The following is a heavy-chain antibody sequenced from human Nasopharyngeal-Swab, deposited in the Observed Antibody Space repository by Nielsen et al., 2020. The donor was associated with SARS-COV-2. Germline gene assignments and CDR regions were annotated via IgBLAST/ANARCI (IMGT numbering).Heavy chain of an antibody. CDR1: GFSFSNAW. CDR2: VRSKTDGGTA. D-gene: IGHD4-17*01. J-gene: IGHJ6*02. CDR3: THYGDYLHYYYGLDV. V-gene: IGHV3-15*01. Sequence: GESLKISCAASGFSFSNAWMGWVRQAPGKGLEWVGRVRSKTDGGTADYAAFVKGRFTISRDDSKNTLYLQMNSLKIEDTAMYYCTHYGDYLHYYYGLDVWGQGTTVTVSS.